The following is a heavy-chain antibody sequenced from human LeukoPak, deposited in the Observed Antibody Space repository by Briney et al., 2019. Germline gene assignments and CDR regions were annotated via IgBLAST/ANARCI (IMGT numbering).Heavy chain of an antibody. V-gene: IGHV4-30-4*08. Sequence: PSETLSLTCTVSGGSISSGDYYWNLIRQPPGKGLEWIGYISYSGSTYFNPSLRSRVTISVDTSENQFSLKLSSVTAADTAVYYFARETYYYDSSGLPHYYMDVWGKGTTATVSS. CDR3: ARETYYYDSSGLPHYYMDV. CDR1: GGSISSGDYY. CDR2: ISYSGST. D-gene: IGHD3-22*01. J-gene: IGHJ6*03.